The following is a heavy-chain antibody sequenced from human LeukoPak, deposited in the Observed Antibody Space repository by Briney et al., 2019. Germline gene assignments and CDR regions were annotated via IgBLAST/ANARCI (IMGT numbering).Heavy chain of an antibody. CDR3: AREIGRDGYNDAFDI. CDR1: GGSISSSSYY. J-gene: IGHJ3*02. CDR2: IYYSGST. D-gene: IGHD5-24*01. V-gene: IGHV4-39*07. Sequence: SETLSLTCTVSGGSISSSSYYWGWIRQPPGKGLEWIGSIYYSGSTYYNPSLKSRVTISVDTSKNQFSLKLSSVTAADTAVYYCAREIGRDGYNDAFDIWGQGTMVTVSS.